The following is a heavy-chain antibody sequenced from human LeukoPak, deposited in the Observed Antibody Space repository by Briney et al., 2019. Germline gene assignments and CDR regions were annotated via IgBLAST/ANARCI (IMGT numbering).Heavy chain of an antibody. CDR3: ARVRYGSGSYPLYYFDY. V-gene: IGHV3-21*05. Sequence: GGSLRLSCAASGFTFSSYTMSWVRQAPGKGLEWVSYISSSSSYTNYADSVKGRFTISRDNAKNSLYLQMNSLRAEDTAVYYCARVRYGSGSYPLYYFDYWGQGTLVTVSS. CDR1: GFTFSSYT. D-gene: IGHD3-10*01. CDR2: ISSSSSYT. J-gene: IGHJ4*02.